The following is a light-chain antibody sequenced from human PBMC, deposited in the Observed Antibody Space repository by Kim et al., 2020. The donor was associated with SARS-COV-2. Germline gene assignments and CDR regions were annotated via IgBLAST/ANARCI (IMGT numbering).Light chain of an antibody. J-gene: IGLJ2*01. V-gene: IGLV3-21*04. CDR2: YDS. CDR3: QVWDSSSFHRV. Sequence: SYELTQPPSVSVAPGKTASITCAGDNIESKSVHWYQQKPGQAPVLVISYDSDRPSGIPERLSGSNSDNTATLTISEVEAGDEADYYCQVWDSSSFHRVFGGGTQLTVL. CDR1: NIESKS.